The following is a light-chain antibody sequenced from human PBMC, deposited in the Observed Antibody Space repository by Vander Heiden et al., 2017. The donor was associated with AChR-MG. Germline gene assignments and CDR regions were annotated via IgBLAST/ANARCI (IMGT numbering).Light chain of an antibody. CDR2: GAS. V-gene: IGKV3-15*01. J-gene: IGKJ4*01. Sequence: EIVMTQSPATLSVSPGDGATLSCRASQSGGNNLAWSQQKPGQAPRLLFYGASTRATGVPARFRGSGSGTEFTLTISSLQSEDFAVFYCQPYSNWLFTFGGRTEVEIK. CDR3: QPYSNWLFT. CDR1: QSGGNN.